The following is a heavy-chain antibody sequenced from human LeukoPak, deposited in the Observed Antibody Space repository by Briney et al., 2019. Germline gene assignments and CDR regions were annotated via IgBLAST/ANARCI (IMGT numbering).Heavy chain of an antibody. Sequence: SVKVSCTASGGTFSSYTISWVRQAPGQGLEWMGRIIPILGIANYAQKFQGRVTITADKSTSTAYMELSSLRSEDTAVYYCARDEGSYHGDYFDYWGQGTLVTVSS. CDR1: GGTFSSYT. CDR3: ARDEGSYHGDYFDY. V-gene: IGHV1-69*04. CDR2: IIPILGIA. J-gene: IGHJ4*02. D-gene: IGHD1-26*01.